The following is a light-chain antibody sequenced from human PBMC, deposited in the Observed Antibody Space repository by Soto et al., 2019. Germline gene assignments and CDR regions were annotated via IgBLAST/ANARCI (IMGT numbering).Light chain of an antibody. Sequence: QSALTQPRSVCGSPGPSVTISCTGTSSDVGGYNYVSWYQQHPGKAPKLMIYDVSKRPSGVPDRFSGSKSGNTASLTISGLQAEDEADYYCCSYAGSTRVFGGGTQLTVL. V-gene: IGLV2-11*01. CDR1: SSDVGGYNY. CDR2: DVS. CDR3: CSYAGSTRV. J-gene: IGLJ2*01.